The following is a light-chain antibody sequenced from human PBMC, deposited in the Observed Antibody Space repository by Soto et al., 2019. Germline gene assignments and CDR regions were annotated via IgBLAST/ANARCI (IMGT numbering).Light chain of an antibody. V-gene: IGKV3D-15*01. CDR2: DIF. CDR3: QQYNSWPLT. CDR1: QSVSSD. J-gene: IGKJ4*01. Sequence: EIVLTQSPATLSLSPGERATLSCRASQSVSSDLAWYYQQPGQAPRLVIYDIFTXATGVTXXISGSGSGTEFTLTISSLQSEDFAVYYCQQYNSWPLTLGGGTKVDIK.